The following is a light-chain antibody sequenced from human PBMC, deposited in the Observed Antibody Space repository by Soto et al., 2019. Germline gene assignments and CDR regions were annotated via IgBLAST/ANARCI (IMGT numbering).Light chain of an antibody. J-gene: IGKJ4*01. CDR1: QGISSW. CDR2: AAS. Sequence: DIQMTQSPSSVSASVGDRVTITCRASQGISSWVSWYQQRPGKAPNLLIYAASSLQSGVPSRFIRSGSATEFTLSICSLQTEDFATYYCQEDDTFPLALGGGTKVEIK. V-gene: IGKV1-12*01. CDR3: QEDDTFPLA.